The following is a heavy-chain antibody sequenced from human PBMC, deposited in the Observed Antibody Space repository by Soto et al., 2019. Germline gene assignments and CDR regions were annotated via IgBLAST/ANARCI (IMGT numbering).Heavy chain of an antibody. V-gene: IGHV1-46*01. J-gene: IGHJ5*02. Sequence: QVQLVQSGAEVKKPGASVKVSCKASGYTFTSYYMHWVRQAPGQGLEWMGIINPSGGSTTYAQKFQGRVTMTSDTSTSTVYMELSSLRSEDTAIYYCARLNTALVSVDLWGQGTLVTVSS. CDR2: INPSGGST. CDR1: GYTFTSYY. D-gene: IGHD5-18*01. CDR3: ARLNTALVSVDL.